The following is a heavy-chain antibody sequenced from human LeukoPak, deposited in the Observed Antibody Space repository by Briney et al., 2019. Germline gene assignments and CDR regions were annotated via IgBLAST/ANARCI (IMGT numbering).Heavy chain of an antibody. CDR3: AKATEAAAGPLDY. J-gene: IGHJ4*02. V-gene: IGHV3-23*01. CDR2: VSGSGGST. Sequence: GGSLRLSCAASGFTFSSYAMSWVRQAPGKGLEWVSVVSGSGGSTYYADSVKGRFTISRDNSKNTLYLQMNSLRAEVTAAYYCAKATEAAAGPLDYWGQGTLVTVSS. D-gene: IGHD6-13*01. CDR1: GFTFSSYA.